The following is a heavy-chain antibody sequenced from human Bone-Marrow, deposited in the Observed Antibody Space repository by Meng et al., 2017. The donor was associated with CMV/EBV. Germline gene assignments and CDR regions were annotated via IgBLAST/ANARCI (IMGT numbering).Heavy chain of an antibody. CDR1: GFTFSGYA. J-gene: IGHJ4*02. Sequence: GGSLRLSCAASGFTFSGYAMHWVRQAPGKGLEWVAVISYDGSNKYYADSVKGRFTISRDNSKNTLYLQMNSLRAEDTAVYYCARDPFLYDSSGHFDYWGQGTLVTVSS. D-gene: IGHD3-22*01. CDR2: ISYDGSNK. CDR3: ARDPFLYDSSGHFDY. V-gene: IGHV3-30-3*01.